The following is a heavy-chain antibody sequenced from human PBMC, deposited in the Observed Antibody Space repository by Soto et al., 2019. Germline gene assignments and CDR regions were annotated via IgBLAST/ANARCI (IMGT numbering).Heavy chain of an antibody. CDR3: ARDGYYYDSSGYYPNDAFDI. Sequence: PSETLSLTCAVSGYSISSGYYWGWIRQPPGKGLEWIGSIYHSGSTYYNPSLKSRVTISVDTSKNQFYLKLSSVTAADTAVYYCARDGYYYDSSGYYPNDAFDIWGQGTMVTVSS. J-gene: IGHJ3*02. CDR1: GYSISSGYY. V-gene: IGHV4-38-2*02. D-gene: IGHD3-22*01. CDR2: IYHSGST.